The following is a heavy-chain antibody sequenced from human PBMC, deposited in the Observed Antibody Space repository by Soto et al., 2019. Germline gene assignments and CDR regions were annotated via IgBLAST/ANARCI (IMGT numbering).Heavy chain of an antibody. Sequence: QVQLQESGPGLVKPSQTLSLTCTVSGGSISSGNYYWTWIRQPPGKGLEWIGNIFYSGTTYYNPSLKSRVTISVDTSKNQFSLKVDSVSAADTAVYYCAIDSGWFGEFNYYYNGMDVWGQGIMVTVSS. D-gene: IGHD3-10*01. CDR2: IFYSGTT. J-gene: IGHJ6*02. V-gene: IGHV4-30-4*01. CDR1: GGSISSGNYY. CDR3: AIDSGWFGEFNYYYNGMDV.